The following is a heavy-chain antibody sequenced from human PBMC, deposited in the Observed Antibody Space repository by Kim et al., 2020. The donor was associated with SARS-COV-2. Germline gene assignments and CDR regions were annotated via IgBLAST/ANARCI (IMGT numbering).Heavy chain of an antibody. V-gene: IGHV3-21*01. J-gene: IGHJ3*02. CDR2: ITSSGTHT. Sequence: GGSLRLSCAASGFTFSSYSMNWVRQAPGKGLEWVSSITSSGTHTYHADSAKGRFTISRDNAKNSLYLQMNSLRVEDTAVYYCAREDVSNAFDIWGQGTMVTVSS. CDR3: AREDVSNAFDI. CDR1: GFTFSSYS.